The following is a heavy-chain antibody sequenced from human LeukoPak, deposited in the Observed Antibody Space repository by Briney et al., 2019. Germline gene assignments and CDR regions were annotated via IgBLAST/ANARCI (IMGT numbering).Heavy chain of an antibody. D-gene: IGHD3-10*01. V-gene: IGHV3-23*01. CDR3: AKGPRTVRFGDRHKGIFDY. CDR2: ISGSGGRT. J-gene: IGHJ4*02. CDR1: GFTFSNAW. Sequence: GGSLRLSCAASGFTFSNAWMSWVRQAPGKGLEWVSDISGSGGRTYYVDSVKGRFTISRDNGKNMLYLQMNSLRAEDTAVYYCAKGPRTVRFGDRHKGIFDYWGQGTLVTVSS.